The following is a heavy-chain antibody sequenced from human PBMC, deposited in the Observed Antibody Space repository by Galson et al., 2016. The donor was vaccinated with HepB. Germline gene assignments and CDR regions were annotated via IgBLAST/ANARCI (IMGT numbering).Heavy chain of an antibody. CDR1: RFTFSRYW. J-gene: IGHJ3*02. D-gene: IGHD7-27*01. CDR3: WGSSDGFDI. CDR2: IKQDGSER. Sequence: SLRLSCAASRFTFSRYWMSWVRQAPGKGLEWVASIKQDGSERYYVDSVKGRFTISRDNTKNSLSLQMNSLRAEDTAMYYCWGSSDGFDIWGQGTMVTVSS. V-gene: IGHV3-7*01.